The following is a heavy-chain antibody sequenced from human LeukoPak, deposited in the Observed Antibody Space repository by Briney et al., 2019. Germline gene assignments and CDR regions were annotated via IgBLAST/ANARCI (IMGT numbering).Heavy chain of an antibody. CDR3: ARGPLIWFGEALYYYYGMDV. Sequence: GASVKVSCKASGYTFTSYDINWVRQATGQGLEWMGWMNPNSGNTGYAQKFQGRVTMTRNTSISTAYMELSSLRSEDTAVYYCARGPLIWFGEALYYYYGMDVWGQGTTVTVSS. D-gene: IGHD3-10*01. V-gene: IGHV1-8*01. CDR1: GYTFTSYD. CDR2: MNPNSGNT. J-gene: IGHJ6*02.